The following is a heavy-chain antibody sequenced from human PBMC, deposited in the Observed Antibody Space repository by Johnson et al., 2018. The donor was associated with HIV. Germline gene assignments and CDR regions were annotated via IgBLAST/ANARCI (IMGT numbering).Heavy chain of an antibody. V-gene: IGHV3-66*01. J-gene: IGHJ3*02. CDR2: IHSGDTT. CDR3: ARGDPPNVFKI. Sequence: EVQLVESGGGLVQPGGSLRLSCAASGFTVSTNYMGWVRQAPGQGLEWVSVIHSGDTTYYADSVKGRFTISRDNSKNTLYLQMDSLRAEDTAVYYCARGDPPNVFKIWGRGTVVTVSS. CDR1: GFTVSTNY.